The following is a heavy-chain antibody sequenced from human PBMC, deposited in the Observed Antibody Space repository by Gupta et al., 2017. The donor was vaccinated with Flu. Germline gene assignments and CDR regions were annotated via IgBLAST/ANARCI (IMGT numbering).Heavy chain of an antibody. Sequence: QVQLQESGPGLVKPSETLSLTCAVSGYSISSGYYWGWIRQPPGKGLEWIGSIYHSGSTYYNPSLKSRVTISVDTSKNQFSLKLSSVTAADTAVYYCARDLGSGWYTKGWYFDPWGQGTLVTVSS. CDR2: IYHSGST. D-gene: IGHD6-19*01. CDR3: ARDLGSGWYTKGWYFDP. CDR1: GYSISSGYY. J-gene: IGHJ5*02. V-gene: IGHV4-38-2*02.